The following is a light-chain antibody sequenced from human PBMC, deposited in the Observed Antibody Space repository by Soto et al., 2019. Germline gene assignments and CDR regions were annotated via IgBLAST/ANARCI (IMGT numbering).Light chain of an antibody. CDR2: GAS. V-gene: IGKV3-20*01. CDR3: QQYGSLSWT. Sequence: EIVLTQCPGTLSFSPGERATLSCTASQNVDSHYFAWYQQTPGQAPRIILFGASGRATGIPDRFSGSRSGTDFTLTISRLEPEDFAVYYCQQYGSLSWTFGQGTKVDI. J-gene: IGKJ1*01. CDR1: QNVDSHY.